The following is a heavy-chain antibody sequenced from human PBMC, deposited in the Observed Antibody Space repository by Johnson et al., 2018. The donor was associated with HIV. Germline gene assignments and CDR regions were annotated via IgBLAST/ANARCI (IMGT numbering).Heavy chain of an antibody. Sequence: QVQLVESGGRLVKPGGSLRLSCAASGFTVSSNYMSWVRQAPGKGLEWVAVISYDGSNKYYADSVKGRFTISRDNAKNSLYLQMNSLRVEDTAVYYCAKCIWGSSLIDAFDIWGQGTTVTVSS. D-gene: IGHD6-13*01. J-gene: IGHJ3*02. V-gene: IGHV3-30*18. CDR1: GFTVSSNY. CDR2: ISYDGSNK. CDR3: AKCIWGSSLIDAFDI.